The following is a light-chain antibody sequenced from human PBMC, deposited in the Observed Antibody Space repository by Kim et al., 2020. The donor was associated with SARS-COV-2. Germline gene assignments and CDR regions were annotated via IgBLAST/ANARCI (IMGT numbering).Light chain of an antibody. CDR2: MNN. CDR3: AAWDDSLSGQV. J-gene: IGLJ2*01. V-gene: IGLV1-47*01. Sequence: QSVLTQPPSTSGTPGQRVTISCSGSSSNIGSNYVYWYQQLPGTAPKLLIYMNNQRPSGVPDRFSGSKSGTSASLAISGLRSEDEADYYCAAWDDSLSGQVFGGGTQLTVL. CDR1: SSNIGSNY.